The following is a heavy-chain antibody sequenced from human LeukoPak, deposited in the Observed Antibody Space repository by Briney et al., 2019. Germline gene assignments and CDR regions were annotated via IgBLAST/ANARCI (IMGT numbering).Heavy chain of an antibody. CDR3: ARLPALLNGWFDP. CDR2: IFPGDSDT. V-gene: IGHV5-51*01. D-gene: IGHD2-8*01. J-gene: IGHJ5*02. Sequence: GESLNTSCQGSGYTFTSYWIGWVRQMPGKGLEWMGIIFPGDSDTRYSPSFQGQVTISADKSISTAYLQWSSLKASDTAMCYCARLPALLNGWFDPWGQGTLVTVSS. CDR1: GYTFTSYW.